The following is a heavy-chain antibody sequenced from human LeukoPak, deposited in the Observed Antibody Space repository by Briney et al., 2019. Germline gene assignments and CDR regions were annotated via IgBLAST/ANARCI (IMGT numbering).Heavy chain of an antibody. CDR3: ASGPWELDY. J-gene: IGHJ4*02. Sequence: PSETLSLTCTVSGGSIGTYDWAWTRQSPGKGLEWIGYIDKTGRTYYNPSLNGRVTISEDTSRKFFSLWLKFVTAADTALYYCASGPWELDYWGQGALVTVSS. V-gene: IGHV4-59*08. CDR1: GGSIGTYD. D-gene: IGHD1-26*01. CDR2: IDKTGRT.